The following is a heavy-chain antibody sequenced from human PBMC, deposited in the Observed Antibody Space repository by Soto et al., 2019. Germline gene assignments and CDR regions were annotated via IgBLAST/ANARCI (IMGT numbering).Heavy chain of an antibody. CDR3: AADGDSSSWYSFGY. Sequence: QMQLVQSGPEVXXPGTSVKVSCKASGFTFTSSAVQWVRQARGQRLEWIGWIVVGSGNTNYAQKFQERVTITRDMYTSTAYMELSSLRSEDTAVYYCAADGDSSSWYSFGYWGQGTLVTVSS. V-gene: IGHV1-58*01. D-gene: IGHD6-13*01. J-gene: IGHJ4*02. CDR1: GFTFTSSA. CDR2: IVVGSGNT.